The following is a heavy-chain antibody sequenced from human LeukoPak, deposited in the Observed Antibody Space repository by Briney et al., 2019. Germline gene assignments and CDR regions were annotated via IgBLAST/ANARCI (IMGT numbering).Heavy chain of an antibody. D-gene: IGHD2-2*01. J-gene: IGHJ4*02. V-gene: IGHV3-66*01. CDR2: IYSGGST. CDR1: EFSVGSNY. Sequence: AGGSLRLSCAASEFSVGSNYMTWVRQAPGKGLEWVSLIYSGGSTYYADSVKGRFTISRDNSKNTLYLQMNSLRAEDTAVYYCARDDCSSTSCTYHFDYWGQGTLITVSS. CDR3: ARDDCSSTSCTYHFDY.